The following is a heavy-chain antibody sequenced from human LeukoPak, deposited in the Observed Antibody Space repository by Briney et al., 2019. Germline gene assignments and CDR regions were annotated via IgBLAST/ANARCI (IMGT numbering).Heavy chain of an antibody. CDR2: IYYSGST. CDR3: ARAPQPDYGDYEHQTGASYYFDY. Sequence: PSETLSLTCTVSGGSISSGGYYWSWIRQHPGKGLEWIGYIYYSGSTYYNPSLKSRVTISVDTSKNQFSLKLSSVTAADTAVYYCARAPQPDYGDYEHQTGASYYFDYWGQGILVTVSS. V-gene: IGHV4-31*03. D-gene: IGHD4-17*01. CDR1: GGSISSGGYY. J-gene: IGHJ4*02.